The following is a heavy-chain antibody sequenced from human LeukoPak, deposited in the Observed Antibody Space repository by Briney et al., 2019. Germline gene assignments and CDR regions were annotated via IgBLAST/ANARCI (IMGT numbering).Heavy chain of an antibody. CDR3: ARVPAGGNWYFDY. CDR2: IYYSGST. D-gene: IGHD2-21*01. Sequence: SSETLSLTCTVSGGSISSYYWSWIRQPPGKGLEWIGYIYYSGSTNYNPSLKSRVTISVDTSKNQFSLKLSSVTAADTAVYYCARVPAGGNWYFDYWGQGTLVTVSS. CDR1: GGSISSYY. V-gene: IGHV4-59*12. J-gene: IGHJ4*02.